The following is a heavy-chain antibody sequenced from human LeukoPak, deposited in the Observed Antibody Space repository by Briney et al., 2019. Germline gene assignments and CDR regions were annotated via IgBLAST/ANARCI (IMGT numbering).Heavy chain of an antibody. CDR1: GGSISSYY. CDR2: IYTSGST. Sequence: SETLSLTCTVPGGSISSYYWSWIRQPAGKGLEWIGRIYTSGSTNYNPSLKSRVTMSVDTSKNQFSLKLSSVTAADTAVYYCARDGVAVAGQPYNWFDPWGQGTLVTVSS. D-gene: IGHD6-19*01. V-gene: IGHV4-4*07. CDR3: ARDGVAVAGQPYNWFDP. J-gene: IGHJ5*02.